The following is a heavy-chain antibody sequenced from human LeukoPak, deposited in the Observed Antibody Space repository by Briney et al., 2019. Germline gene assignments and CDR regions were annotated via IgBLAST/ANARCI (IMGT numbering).Heavy chain of an antibody. D-gene: IGHD2-2*01. CDR3: ASWPDIVVVPAARTKVVEDY. Sequence: PSETLSLTCAVYGGSFSGYYWSWIRQPPGKGLEWIGEINHSGSTNYNPSLKSRVTISVDTSKNQFSLKLSSVTAADTAVHYCASWPDIVVVPAARTKVVEDYWGQGTLVTVSS. V-gene: IGHV4-34*01. J-gene: IGHJ4*02. CDR2: INHSGST. CDR1: GGSFSGYY.